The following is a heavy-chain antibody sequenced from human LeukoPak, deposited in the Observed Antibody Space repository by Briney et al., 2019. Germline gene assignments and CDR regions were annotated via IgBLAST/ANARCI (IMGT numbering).Heavy chain of an antibody. CDR3: AAGSGSFI. D-gene: IGHD3-10*01. CDR1: GFTFDDYA. J-gene: IGHJ3*02. V-gene: IGHV3-9*01. Sequence: PGGSLRLSCAASGFTFDDYAMHWVRQAPGKGLEWVPGISWNSGSIGYADSVKGRFTISRDNSKNTLYLQMNSLRAEDTAVYYCAAGSGSFIWGQGTMVTVSS. CDR2: ISWNSGSI.